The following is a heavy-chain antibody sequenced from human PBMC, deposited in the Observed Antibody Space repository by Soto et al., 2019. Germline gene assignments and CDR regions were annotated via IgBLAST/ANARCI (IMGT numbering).Heavy chain of an antibody. Sequence: WASVKVSCKASGYTSADFGISWVRQAPGQGLEWMGWVSGNNGASNPAPKVQGRITMTLDTSTGVSYMALRCLRSDDTAIYYCVRDQKYFRVNGNWFDSWGQGTLVTVSS. J-gene: IGHJ5*01. CDR1: GYTSADFG. V-gene: IGHV1-18*04. CDR2: VSGNNGAS. D-gene: IGHD2-2*01. CDR3: VRDQKYFRVNGNWFDS.